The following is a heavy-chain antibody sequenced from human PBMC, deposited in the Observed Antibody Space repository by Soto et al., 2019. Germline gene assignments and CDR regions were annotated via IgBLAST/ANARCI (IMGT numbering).Heavy chain of an antibody. D-gene: IGHD2-15*01. V-gene: IGHV3-30*18. CDR1: GFTFSNYG. Sequence: GSLRLSCAGSGFTFSNYGLHWVRQAPGKGLDWVSFISFDGSHKYYAGSVKGRFTISRDNSNSMLYLQMDSLTTEDTAVYYCAKDGAPRYCSRSSCHPAGAYWGQGTLVTVSS. J-gene: IGHJ4*02. CDR2: ISFDGSHK. CDR3: AKDGAPRYCSRSSCHPAGAY.